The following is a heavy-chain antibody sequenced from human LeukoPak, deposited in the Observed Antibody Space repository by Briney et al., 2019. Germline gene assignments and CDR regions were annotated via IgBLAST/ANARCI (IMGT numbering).Heavy chain of an antibody. V-gene: IGHV4-39*01. D-gene: IGHD1-26*01. J-gene: IGHJ6*02. CDR2: IYYSGST. CDR1: GGSISSSSYY. CDR3: ARRSELQALDYYYGMDV. Sequence: NPSETLSLTCTVSGGSISSSSYYWGWIRQPPGKGLEWIGSIYYSGSTYYNPSLKSRVTISVDTSKNQFSLKLSSVTAADTAVYYCARRSELQALDYYYGMDVWGQGTTVTVSS.